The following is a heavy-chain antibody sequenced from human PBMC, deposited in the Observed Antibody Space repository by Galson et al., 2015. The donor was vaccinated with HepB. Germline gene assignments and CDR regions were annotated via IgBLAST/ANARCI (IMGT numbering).Heavy chain of an antibody. J-gene: IGHJ4*02. D-gene: IGHD6-19*01. V-gene: IGHV3-74*01. CDR2: SNSDGSST. Sequence: SLRLSCAASGFTFSSSWMHWVRQAPGKGLVWVSRSNSDGSSTSYADSVKGRFTISRDNAKNTLYLRMNSLRAEDTAVYYCARDPQQWLVDGWGQGTLVTVSS. CDR3: ARDPQQWLVDG. CDR1: GFTFSSSW.